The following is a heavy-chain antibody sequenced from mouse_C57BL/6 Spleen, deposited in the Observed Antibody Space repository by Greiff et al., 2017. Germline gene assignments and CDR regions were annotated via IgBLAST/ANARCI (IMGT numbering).Heavy chain of an antibody. V-gene: IGHV1-42*01. Sequence: EVQLQQSGPELVKPGASVKISCKASGYSFTGYYMNWVKQSPEKSLEWIGEINPSTGGTTYNQKFKAKATLTVDKSSSTAYMQLKSLTSEDSAVYYCARGYDYDEEAYWGQGTLVTVSA. CDR2: INPSTGGT. D-gene: IGHD2-4*01. CDR3: ARGYDYDEEAY. J-gene: IGHJ3*01. CDR1: GYSFTGYY.